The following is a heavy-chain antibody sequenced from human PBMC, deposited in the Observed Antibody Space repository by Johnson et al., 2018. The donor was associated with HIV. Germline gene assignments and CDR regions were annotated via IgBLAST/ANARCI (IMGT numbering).Heavy chain of an antibody. V-gene: IGHV3-30*03. CDR3: ASPLEAAAGPMDAFDI. D-gene: IGHD6-13*01. CDR2: ISYDGSNK. J-gene: IGHJ3*02. Sequence: QMLLVESGGGVVQPGRSLRASCAASGFGFSSYGMHWVRQAPGKGLEWVAVISYDGSNKYYADSVKGRFTISRDNSKNTLYLQMNSLRAEDTAVYYCASPLEAAAGPMDAFDIWGQGTMVTVSS. CDR1: GFGFSSYG.